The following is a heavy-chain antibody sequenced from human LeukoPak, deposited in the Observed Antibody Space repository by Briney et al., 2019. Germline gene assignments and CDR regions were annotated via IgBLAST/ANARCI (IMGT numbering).Heavy chain of an antibody. CDR2: INPNSGGT. J-gene: IGHJ3*02. V-gene: IGHV1-2*02. Sequence: ASVKVSCKASGYTFTGYYMHWVRQAPGQGLEWMGWINPNSGGTNYAQKFQGRVTMTRDTSISTAYMELSRLRSDDTAVYYCARGLAGRRHKDYAFDTWGQGTMVTVSS. CDR3: ARGLAGRRHKDYAFDT. D-gene: IGHD2-21*01. CDR1: GYTFTGYY.